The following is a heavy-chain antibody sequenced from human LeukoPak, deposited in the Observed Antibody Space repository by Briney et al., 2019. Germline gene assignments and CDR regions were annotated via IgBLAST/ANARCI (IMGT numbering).Heavy chain of an antibody. CDR1: GGSFSGYY. J-gene: IGHJ5*02. CDR2: IFHTGST. CDR3: ARGGYYGSGNDFRFDP. D-gene: IGHD3-10*01. V-gene: IGHV4-34*01. Sequence: PSETLSLTCAVYGGSFSGYYWSWIRQPPGKGLEWIGSIFHTGSTYHNPSLKSRVTISVETSKNQFSLKLKSVTAADTAVYYCARGGYYGSGNDFRFDPWGQGTLVTVSS.